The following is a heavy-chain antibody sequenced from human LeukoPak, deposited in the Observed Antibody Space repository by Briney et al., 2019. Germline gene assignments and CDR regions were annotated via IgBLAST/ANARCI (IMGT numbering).Heavy chain of an antibody. CDR1: GGSISSSSYY. D-gene: IGHD3-3*01. Sequence: IPSETLSLTCTVSGGSISSSSYYWGWIRQPPGKGLESIGSIYYSGSTYYNPSLKSRVTISVDTSKNQFSLKLTSVTAADTAVYYCARIPAGFWSGYYYFDYWGQGTLVTVSS. CDR2: IYYSGST. CDR3: ARIPAGFWSGYYYFDY. V-gene: IGHV4-39*01. J-gene: IGHJ4*02.